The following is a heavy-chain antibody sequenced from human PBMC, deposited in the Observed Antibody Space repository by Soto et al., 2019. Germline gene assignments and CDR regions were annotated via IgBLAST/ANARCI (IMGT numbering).Heavy chain of an antibody. J-gene: IGHJ1*01. CDR2: ISKDGSHS. V-gene: IGHV3-30*03. Sequence: QVQLVESGGGVVQPGRSLRLSCAASGFNFRTYGIHWVRQAPGKGLEWVALISKDGSHSYYAHSVKGRFTTSRDNSQNKAFLKVNSLRADDPAVYFCARGTDYADLGNAEYFHPWGQGTLVTVSS. CDR1: GFNFRTYG. CDR3: ARGTDYADLGNAEYFHP. D-gene: IGHD4-17*01.